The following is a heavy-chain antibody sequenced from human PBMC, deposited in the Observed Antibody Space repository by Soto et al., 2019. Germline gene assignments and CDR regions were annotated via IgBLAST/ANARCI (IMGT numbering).Heavy chain of an antibody. CDR2: IYYSGST. V-gene: IGHV4-39*07. D-gene: IGHD3-22*01. CDR3: ARDLNYDNAFDI. Sequence: SETLSLTCTVSGGSISSSSYYWGWIRQPPGKGLEWIGSIYYSGSTYYNPSLKSRVTISVDTSKNQFSLKLNSVTAADTAVYYCARDLNYDNAFDIWGQGTMVTVS. CDR1: GGSISSSSYY. J-gene: IGHJ3*02.